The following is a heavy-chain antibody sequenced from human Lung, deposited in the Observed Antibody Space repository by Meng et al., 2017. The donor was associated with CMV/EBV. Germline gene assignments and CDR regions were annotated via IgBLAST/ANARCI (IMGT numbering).Heavy chain of an antibody. CDR1: GFTFSSYS. V-gene: IGHV3-21*01. Sequence: SCAASGFTFSSYSMNWVRQAPGKGLEWVSAISSSSSYRYYADSVKGRFTISRDNAKNSLYLQMNSLRAEDTAVYYCARDLSGIVVVVDAVSWYFDLXGRGXLVTVSS. CDR3: ARDLSGIVVVVDAVSWYFDL. J-gene: IGHJ2*01. D-gene: IGHD2-15*01. CDR2: ISSSSSYR.